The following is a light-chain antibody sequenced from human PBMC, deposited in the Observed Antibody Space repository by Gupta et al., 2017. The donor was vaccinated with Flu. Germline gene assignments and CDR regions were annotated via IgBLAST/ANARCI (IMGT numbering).Light chain of an antibody. V-gene: IGLV3-25*02. Sequence: SSELTQPPSVSVSPGQTARNTCSGDALPKQYAYWYQQKPGHAPVLVIYQDSQRPSGIPERFSGSSSGTTVTLTISRVQAEDEADYYCQSADSSGTYRKVFGGGTKLTVL. CDR2: QDS. CDR3: QSADSSGTYRKV. CDR1: ALPKQY. J-gene: IGLJ2*01.